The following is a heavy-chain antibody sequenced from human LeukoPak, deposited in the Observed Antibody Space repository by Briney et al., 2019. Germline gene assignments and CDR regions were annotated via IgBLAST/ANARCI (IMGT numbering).Heavy chain of an antibody. V-gene: IGHV3-23*01. CDR2: INDSGGST. J-gene: IGHJ3*02. D-gene: IGHD1-26*01. CDR1: GFTFSSYA. Sequence: LTGGSLRLSCAASGFTFSSYAMSWVRQAPAKGLEWVSVINDSGGSTYYADSVKGRFTISRANSKNTLWLQMNSLRADDTAVYYCAKKSVGNIQWGAFDIWGQGTMVTVSS. CDR3: AKKSVGNIQWGAFDI.